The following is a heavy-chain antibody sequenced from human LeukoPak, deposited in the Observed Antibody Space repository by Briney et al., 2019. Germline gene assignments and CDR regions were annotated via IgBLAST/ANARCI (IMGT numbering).Heavy chain of an antibody. D-gene: IGHD2-8*01. V-gene: IGHV1-18*01. CDR3: ARHLVYSKLGYYMDV. CDR2: ISAYNGNT. J-gene: IGHJ6*03. CDR1: GYTFTSYG. Sequence: ASVKVSCKASGYTFTSYGISWVRQAPGQGLEWMGWISAYNGNTNYAQKLQGRVTMTTDTSTSTAYMELRSLRSDDTAVYYCARHLVYSKLGYYMDVWGKGTTVTVSS.